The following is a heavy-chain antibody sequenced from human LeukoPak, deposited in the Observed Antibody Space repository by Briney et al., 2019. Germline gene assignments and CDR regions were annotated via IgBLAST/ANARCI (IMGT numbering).Heavy chain of an antibody. CDR1: GFTAGSTY. CDR3: AKVPCSGGSCYAPYFDY. Sequence: GGPRRLSCPASGFTAGSTYMSWFRKPPGRGLGWSSVIYSGGSTYYADSVKGRFTISRDNSKNTLYLQMNSLRAEDTAVYYCAKVPCSGGSCYAPYFDYWGQGTLVTVSS. D-gene: IGHD2-15*01. CDR2: IYSGGST. J-gene: IGHJ4*02. V-gene: IGHV3-53*01.